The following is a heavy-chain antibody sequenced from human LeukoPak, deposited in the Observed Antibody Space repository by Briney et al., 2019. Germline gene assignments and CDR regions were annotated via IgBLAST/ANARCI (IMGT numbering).Heavy chain of an antibody. Sequence: ASVKVSCKASGYTFTSYGISWVRQAPGQGLEWMGWISAYNGNTNYAQKLQGRVTMTTDTSTSTAYMELRSLRSDDSAVYYCAVAMWEEDAFDIWAQGTRVTVSS. V-gene: IGHV1-18*01. CDR2: ISAYNGNT. D-gene: IGHD1-26*01. CDR3: AVAMWEEDAFDI. J-gene: IGHJ3*02. CDR1: GYTFTSYG.